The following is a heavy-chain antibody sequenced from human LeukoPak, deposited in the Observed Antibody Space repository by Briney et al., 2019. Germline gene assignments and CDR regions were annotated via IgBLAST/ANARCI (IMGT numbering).Heavy chain of an antibody. CDR1: GFTVSSSY. J-gene: IGHJ3*02. Sequence: PGGSLRLSCAASGFTVSSSYMYWVRQAPGKGLEWVSFFYRGDSTYYAESVRGRFTISRDNSKNTLYLLMNSLIPEDTAVYYCGKNRYSGSLSPFDIWGQGTMVTVSS. V-gene: IGHV3-53*01. D-gene: IGHD1-26*01. CDR2: FYRGDST. CDR3: GKNRYSGSLSPFDI.